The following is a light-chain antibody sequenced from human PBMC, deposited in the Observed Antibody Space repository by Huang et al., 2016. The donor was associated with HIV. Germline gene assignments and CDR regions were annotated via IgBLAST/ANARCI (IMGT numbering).Light chain of an antibody. CDR2: LCS. V-gene: IGKV2-28*01. CDR1: QSLLHSNGYTY. Sequence: DIVMTQSPLSLSVTPGESASISCRSSQSLLHSNGYTYLDWYVQKPGQSPQLLIYLCSHRASGVPDRFSGSGSGTDFTLKVNRVEAEDVGTYYCMQALQTPRTFGQGTKVEIK. CDR3: MQALQTPRT. J-gene: IGKJ1*01.